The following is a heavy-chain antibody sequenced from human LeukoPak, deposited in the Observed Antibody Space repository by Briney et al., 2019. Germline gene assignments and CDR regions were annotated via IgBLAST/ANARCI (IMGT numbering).Heavy chain of an antibody. D-gene: IGHD2-15*01. CDR3: AKDAGGPGYYMDV. J-gene: IGHJ6*03. CDR1: GFTFSSYG. CDR2: ISGSGGST. Sequence: GGTLRLSCAASGFTFSSYGMSWVRQAPGKGLEWVSAISGSGGSTYYADSVKGRFTISRDNSKNTLYLQMNSLRAEDTAVYYCAKDAGGPGYYMDVWGKGTTVTISS. V-gene: IGHV3-23*01.